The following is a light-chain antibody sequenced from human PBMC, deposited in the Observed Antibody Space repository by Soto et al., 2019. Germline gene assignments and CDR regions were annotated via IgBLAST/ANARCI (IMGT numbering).Light chain of an antibody. CDR2: DAS. Sequence: DIQMTQSPSSLSASVGDRVTITCQASQDSDKYLSWYQQKPGKAPELLIYDASNLETGVPSRFSGSESGTEFTFTISSLQPEDIATYYCQQYASLPLTFGGGTKVEIK. CDR3: QQYASLPLT. V-gene: IGKV1-33*01. J-gene: IGKJ4*01. CDR1: QDSDKY.